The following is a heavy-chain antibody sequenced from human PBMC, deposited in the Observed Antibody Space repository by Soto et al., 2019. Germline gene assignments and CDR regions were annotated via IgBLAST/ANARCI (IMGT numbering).Heavy chain of an antibody. J-gene: IGHJ4*02. V-gene: IGHV3-23*01. CDR2: ISGSGGSS. D-gene: IGHD5-12*01. CDR3: AKGSIEYSASVDY. CDR1: GFSFNSYA. Sequence: EVQLLESGGGLIQPGGSLRLSCSASGFSFNSYAMMWVRQAPGKGLEWVSVISGSGGSSYFAGSAKGRFTISRDNSKNMLYLEMNSLRAEDTARYFCAKGSIEYSASVDYWGQGTLVIVSS.